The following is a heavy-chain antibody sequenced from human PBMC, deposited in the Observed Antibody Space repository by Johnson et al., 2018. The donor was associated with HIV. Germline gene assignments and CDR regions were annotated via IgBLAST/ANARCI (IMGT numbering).Heavy chain of an antibody. J-gene: IGHJ3*02. CDR2: ISYDGNNK. D-gene: IGHD6-6*01. CDR3: ARDQAYSSSSEI. V-gene: IGHV3-30*14. Sequence: QLVESGGGVVQPGRSLRLSCAASGFTFSSYAMHWVRQAPGKGLEWVAVISYDGNNKYYADSVKGRFTISRDNSKNTLYLQMNSLRAEDTAVYYCARDQAYSSSSEIWGQGTMVTVSS. CDR1: GFTFSSYA.